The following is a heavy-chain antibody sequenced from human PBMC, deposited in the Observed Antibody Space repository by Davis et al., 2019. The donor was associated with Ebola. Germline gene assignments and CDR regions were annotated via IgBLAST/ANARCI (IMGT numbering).Heavy chain of an antibody. Sequence: PGGSLRLSCAASGFTFSSYWMSWVRQAPGKGLEWVANIKQDGSAKYYVDSVKGRFTISRDNAKNTLYLQVNSLTAEDTAVYYCARADRFFDYWGQGTLVTVSS. CDR2: IKQDGSAK. V-gene: IGHV3-7*01. J-gene: IGHJ4*03. CDR3: ARADRFFDY. CDR1: GFTFSSYW.